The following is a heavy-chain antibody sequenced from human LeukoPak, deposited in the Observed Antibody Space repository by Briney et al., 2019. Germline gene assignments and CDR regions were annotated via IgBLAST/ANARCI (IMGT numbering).Heavy chain of an antibody. J-gene: IGHJ5*02. Sequence: PGGSLRLSCAASVFTFSSYEMHGVRQPPGKGLEWVSYISSSGNTIYYADSVKGRFTISRDNAKNSLYLQMNSLRAEDTAVYYCARGFGDLWGRGTLVTVSS. V-gene: IGHV3-48*03. CDR1: VFTFSSYE. CDR2: ISSSGNTI. D-gene: IGHD3-3*01. CDR3: ARGFGDL.